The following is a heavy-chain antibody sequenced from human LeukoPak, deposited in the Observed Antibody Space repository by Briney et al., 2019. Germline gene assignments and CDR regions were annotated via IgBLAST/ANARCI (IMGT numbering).Heavy chain of an antibody. Sequence: ASVKVSCKASGGTFSNYAISWVRQAPGQGLEWMGGIIPIFGTANYAQKFRGRVTITADKSTRTAYMELNSLRAEDTAVYYCARDVNCSGGSCYSGYYYYYMDVWGKGTTVTVSS. V-gene: IGHV1-69*06. J-gene: IGHJ6*03. CDR1: GGTFSNYA. CDR2: IIPIFGTA. CDR3: ARDVNCSGGSCYSGYYYYYMDV. D-gene: IGHD2-15*01.